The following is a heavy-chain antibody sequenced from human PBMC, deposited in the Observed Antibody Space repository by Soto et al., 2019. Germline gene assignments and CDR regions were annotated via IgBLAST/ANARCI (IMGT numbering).Heavy chain of an antibody. D-gene: IGHD4-17*01. Sequence: ASVKVSCKVSGYTLTELSMHWVRQAPGKGLEWMGGFDPEDGETIYAQKFQGRVTMTEDTSTDTADMELSSLRSEDTAVYYCATDFRYGDYSFNYMDVWGKGTTVTVSS. CDR3: ATDFRYGDYSFNYMDV. V-gene: IGHV1-24*01. CDR2: FDPEDGET. J-gene: IGHJ6*03. CDR1: GYTLTELS.